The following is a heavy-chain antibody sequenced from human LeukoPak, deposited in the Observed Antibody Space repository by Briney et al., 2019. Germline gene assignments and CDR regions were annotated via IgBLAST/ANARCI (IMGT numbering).Heavy chain of an antibody. CDR2: IWNDGSET. CDR3: ARDMGRAWYGPPDY. J-gene: IGHJ4*02. D-gene: IGHD6-13*01. Sequence: GGSLRLSCAASVFIFSNYGMHWVRQAPGKRLEWVAVIWNDGSETFHADSVKGRFRIARDNSKNTLYLQMNSLRAEDTAVYFCARDMGRAWYGPPDYWGQGTLVTVSS. CDR1: VFIFSNYG. V-gene: IGHV3-33*01.